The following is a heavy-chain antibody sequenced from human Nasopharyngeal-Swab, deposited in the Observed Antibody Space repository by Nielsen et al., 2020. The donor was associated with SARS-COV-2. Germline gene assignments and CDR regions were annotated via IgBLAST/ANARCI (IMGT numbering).Heavy chain of an antibody. Sequence: WIRQPPGKGLEWIGYIYYSGSTNYNPSLKSRVTISVDTSKNQFPLKLSSVTAADTAVYYCARCGGDCLKTPTLYYFDYWGQGTLVTVSS. D-gene: IGHD2-21*02. CDR2: IYYSGST. J-gene: IGHJ4*02. V-gene: IGHV4-59*01. CDR3: ARCGGDCLKTPTLYYFDY.